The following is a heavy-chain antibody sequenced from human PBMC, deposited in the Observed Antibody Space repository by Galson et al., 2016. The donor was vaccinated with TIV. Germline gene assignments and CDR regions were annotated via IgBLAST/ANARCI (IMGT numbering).Heavy chain of an antibody. J-gene: IGHJ6*03. CDR3: ARPSSSCRGCSYYDCIDV. CDR2: ILPIFGAA. V-gene: IGHV1-69*13. CDR1: GGTFNIYA. Sequence: SVKVSCKASGGTFNIYAISWVRQAPGQGLEWMGGILPIFGAANYAQKFQGRVTITADESTNTAYMELSSLKSEDTAVYYCARPSSSCRGCSYYDCIDVWGKGTTVTGSS. D-gene: IGHD6-13*01.